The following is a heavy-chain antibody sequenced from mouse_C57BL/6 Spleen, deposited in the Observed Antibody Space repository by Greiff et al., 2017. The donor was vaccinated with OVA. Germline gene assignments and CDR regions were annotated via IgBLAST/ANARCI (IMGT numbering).Heavy chain of an antibody. V-gene: IGHV1-82*01. CDR1: GFAFSSSW. D-gene: IGHD2-3*01. CDR2: IYPGDGDT. J-gene: IGHJ4*01. Sequence: QVQLQQSGPDLVKPGDSLKISCTASGFAFSSSWMTWVIQRPGKGLEWIGRIYPGDGDTNYHGKFKGQATLTADKSSSTVYMQLSSLTSEASAVYYCARKDGKNALDYWGQGTSVTVSS. CDR3: ARKDGKNALDY.